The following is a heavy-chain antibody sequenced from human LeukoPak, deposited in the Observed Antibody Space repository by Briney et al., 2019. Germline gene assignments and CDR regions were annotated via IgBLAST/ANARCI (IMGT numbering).Heavy chain of an antibody. CDR3: ARAPYYYGSGSSYFDY. Sequence: PGGSLRLSCAASGFTFSSYVMHWVRQAPGKGLEWVAVISYDGSNEYYADSVKGRFTISRDNSKSTVYVQMNSLRAEDTAVYYCARAPYYYGSGSSYFDYWGQGTLVTVSS. CDR2: ISYDGSNE. CDR1: GFTFSSYV. J-gene: IGHJ4*02. D-gene: IGHD3-10*01. V-gene: IGHV3-30-3*01.